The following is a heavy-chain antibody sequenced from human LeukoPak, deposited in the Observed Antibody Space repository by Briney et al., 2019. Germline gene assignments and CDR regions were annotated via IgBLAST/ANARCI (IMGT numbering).Heavy chain of an antibody. V-gene: IGHV3-7*01. Sequence: GGSLRLSCAASGFTFRSYWMSWVRQAPGTGLEWVANIKQDGSEKLYVESVKGRFTISRDNAKNSLYLQMNSLRDEDTAVYYCARVGREQQLVFYYYYYMDVWGKGTTVTVSS. CDR1: GFTFRSYW. CDR3: ARVGREQQLVFYYYYYMDV. CDR2: IKQDGSEK. J-gene: IGHJ6*03. D-gene: IGHD6-13*01.